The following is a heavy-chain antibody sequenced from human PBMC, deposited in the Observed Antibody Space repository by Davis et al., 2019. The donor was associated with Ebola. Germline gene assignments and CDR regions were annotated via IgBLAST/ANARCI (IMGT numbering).Heavy chain of an antibody. CDR2: IYPGDSDT. CDR1: GYSFNTYW. D-gene: IGHD3-3*01. J-gene: IGHJ4*02. Sequence: KVSCKGSGYSFNTYWIAWVRQMPGKGLEWMGIIYPGDSDTRYSPSFQGQVTISADKSISTAYLQWSSLKASDTAMYYCARRNHYDFWSGYLIWGQGTLVTVSS. CDR3: ARRNHYDFWSGYLI. V-gene: IGHV5-51*01.